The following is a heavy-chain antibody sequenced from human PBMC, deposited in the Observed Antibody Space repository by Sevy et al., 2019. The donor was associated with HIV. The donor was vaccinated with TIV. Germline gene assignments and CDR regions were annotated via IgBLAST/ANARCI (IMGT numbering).Heavy chain of an antibody. J-gene: IGHJ6*02. CDR2: INQAGSTK. V-gene: IGHV3-7*01. D-gene: IGHD6-13*01. Sequence: GGSLRLSCAASGFTFSSHWMSWVRQGPGKGLEWVANINQAGSTKYYVDSVKGRFTISRVNAKKSLSLQMNSLRAEDTAVYYCARDTGGIGTDVWGQGTTVTVSS. CDR3: ARDTGGIGTDV. CDR1: GFTFSSHW.